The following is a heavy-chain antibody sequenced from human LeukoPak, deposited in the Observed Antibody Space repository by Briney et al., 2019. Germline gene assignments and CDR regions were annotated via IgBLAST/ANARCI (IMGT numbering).Heavy chain of an antibody. V-gene: IGHV3-9*01. Sequence: GGSLRLSCAASGFTFDDYAMHWVRQAPGKGLEWVSGISWNSGNIHYADSVKGRFTISRDNAKNSLYLQMNSLRAEDTAVYYCAREGSIAAAGIREGRFDFWGQGTLVTVSS. CDR3: AREGSIAAAGIREGRFDF. D-gene: IGHD6-13*01. CDR2: ISWNSGNI. J-gene: IGHJ4*02. CDR1: GFTFDDYA.